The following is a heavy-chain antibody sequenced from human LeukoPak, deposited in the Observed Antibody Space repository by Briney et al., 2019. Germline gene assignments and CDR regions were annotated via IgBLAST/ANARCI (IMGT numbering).Heavy chain of an antibody. CDR1: GGSISSYY. V-gene: IGHV4-59*01. CDR2: IYYSGST. J-gene: IGHJ6*04. CDR3: ARDSVRGVDLDV. D-gene: IGHD3-10*01. Sequence: SETLSLTCTVSGGSISSYYWSWIRQPPGKGLEWIGYIYYSGSTNYNPSLKSRVTISVDTSKNQFSLKLSFVTAADTAVYYCARDSVRGVDLDVWGKGTTVTISS.